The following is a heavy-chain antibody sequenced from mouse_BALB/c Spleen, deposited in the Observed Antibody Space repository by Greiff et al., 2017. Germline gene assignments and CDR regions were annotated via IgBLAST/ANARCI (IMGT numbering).Heavy chain of an antibody. D-gene: IGHD2-4*01. CDR2: ISSGSSTI. CDR3: AREDDYGGFAY. V-gene: IGHV5-17*02. CDR1: GFTFSSFG. J-gene: IGHJ3*01. Sequence: EVKLMESGGGLVQPGGSRKLSCAASGFTFSSFGMHWVRQAPEKGLEWVAYISSGSSTIYYADTVKGRFTISRDNPKNTLFLQMTSLRSEDTAMYYCAREDDYGGFAYWGQGTLVTGSA.